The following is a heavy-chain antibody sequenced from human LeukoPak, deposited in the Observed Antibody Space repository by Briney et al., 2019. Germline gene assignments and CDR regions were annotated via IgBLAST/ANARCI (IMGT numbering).Heavy chain of an antibody. V-gene: IGHV3-48*04. CDR1: GFTFSSYS. Sequence: PGGSLRLSCAASGFTFSSYSMNWVRQAPGKRLEWVAYITSSSSPIYYADSVKGRFTISRDNAKNSLHLQMNNLRAEDTAVYYCARDRPLYSSGCLDSWGQGTLVTVSS. CDR2: ITSSSSPI. D-gene: IGHD6-19*01. CDR3: ARDRPLYSSGCLDS. J-gene: IGHJ4*02.